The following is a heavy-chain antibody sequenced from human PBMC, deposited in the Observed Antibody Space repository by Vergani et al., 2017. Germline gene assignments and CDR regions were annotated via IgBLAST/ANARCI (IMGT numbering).Heavy chain of an antibody. CDR1: GGSFSGYY. D-gene: IGHD6-25*01. CDR3: ARGLGGYYYYYGMDV. J-gene: IGHJ6*02. CDR2: INHSGST. V-gene: IGHV4-34*01. Sequence: QVQLQQWGAGLLKPSETLSLTCAVYGGSFSGYYWSWIRQPPGKGLEWIGEINHSGSTNYNPSLKSRVTISVDTFKNQFSLKLSSVTAADTAVYYCARGLGGYYYYYGMDVWGQGTTVTVSS.